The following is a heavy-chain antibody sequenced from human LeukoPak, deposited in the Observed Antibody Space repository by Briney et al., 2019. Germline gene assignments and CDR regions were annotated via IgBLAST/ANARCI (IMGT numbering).Heavy chain of an antibody. CDR3: ARLYDLWKGTRGTFDI. Sequence: SETLSLTCAVYGGSFSGYYWSWIRQPPGKGLEWIGEINHSGSTNYNPSLKSRVTISVDTSKNQFSLKLSSVTAADTAVYYCARLYDLWKGTRGTFDIWGQGTMVTVSS. CDR2: INHSGST. V-gene: IGHV4-34*01. J-gene: IGHJ3*02. D-gene: IGHD3-3*01. CDR1: GGSFSGYY.